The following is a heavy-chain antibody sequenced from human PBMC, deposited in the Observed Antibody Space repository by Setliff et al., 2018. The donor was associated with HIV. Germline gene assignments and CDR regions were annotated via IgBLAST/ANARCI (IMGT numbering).Heavy chain of an antibody. Sequence: ASVKVSCKASGYTFTGYFLHWVRQAPGQGLEWMGRINPNSGGTNYAQKFQGRVTMTRDTSISTAYMELSRRRSDDTAVYYCATKLHCTNGVCLDAFDIWGQGTMVTVSS. CDR3: ATKLHCTNGVCLDAFDI. J-gene: IGHJ3*02. V-gene: IGHV1-2*06. CDR2: INPNSGGT. D-gene: IGHD2-8*01. CDR1: GYTFTGYF.